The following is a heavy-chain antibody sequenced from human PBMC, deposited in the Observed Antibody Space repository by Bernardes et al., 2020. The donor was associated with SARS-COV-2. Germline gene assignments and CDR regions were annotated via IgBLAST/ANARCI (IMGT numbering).Heavy chain of an antibody. CDR2: IYYSGTT. V-gene: IGHV4-4*02. J-gene: IGHJ4*02. CDR3: ARGSLGYREVFDK. CDR1: GGSISTANW. Sequence: SETLSLTCRVSGGSISTANWWSWVRQPPGKGLQWLGEIYYSGTTNYNPSLQSRATISLDKSQNQFSLDVRSVTAADTAIYFCARGSLGYREVFDKWGQGTLVTVSS. D-gene: IGHD3-16*02.